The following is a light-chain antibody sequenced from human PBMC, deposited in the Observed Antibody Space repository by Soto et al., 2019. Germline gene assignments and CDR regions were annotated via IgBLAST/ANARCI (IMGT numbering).Light chain of an antibody. Sequence: ENVLTKSPGTLSLYPGERATLSCRASQSVSSSYLAWYQQKPGQAPRLLIYGAASRATGIPDRFSGSGSGTDFTLTISRLEPEDFAVYYCHLYGSSPPWTFGQGTKVDI. V-gene: IGKV3-20*01. J-gene: IGKJ1*01. CDR2: GAA. CDR1: QSVSSSY. CDR3: HLYGSSPPWT.